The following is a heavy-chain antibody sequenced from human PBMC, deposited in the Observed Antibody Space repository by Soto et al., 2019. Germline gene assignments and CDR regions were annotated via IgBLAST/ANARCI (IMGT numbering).Heavy chain of an antibody. J-gene: IGHJ3*02. Sequence: SETLSLTCTVSGGSISSYYWSWIRQPPGKGLEWVGYIYYSGSTNYNPSLKSRVTISVDTSKNQFSLKLSSVTAADTAVYYCARRYGSAFDIWGQGTMVTVS. CDR1: GGSISSYY. D-gene: IGHD1-26*01. CDR3: ARRYGSAFDI. V-gene: IGHV4-59*08. CDR2: IYYSGST.